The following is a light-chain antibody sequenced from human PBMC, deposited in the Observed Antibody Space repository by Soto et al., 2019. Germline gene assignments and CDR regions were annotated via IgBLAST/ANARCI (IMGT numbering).Light chain of an antibody. CDR3: NAHAYTGKHV. J-gene: IGLJ1*01. Sequence: QSALTQPPSASGSPGQSVTISCTGNSNDVGHSSFISWYQQHPGKGPKLIIYEVSNRPSGVPDRFSGSQSGNTDSQSVSRLQDEDEADYCRNAHAYTGKHVFGNGTKLTVL. CDR1: SNDVGHSSF. V-gene: IGLV2-8*01. CDR2: EVS.